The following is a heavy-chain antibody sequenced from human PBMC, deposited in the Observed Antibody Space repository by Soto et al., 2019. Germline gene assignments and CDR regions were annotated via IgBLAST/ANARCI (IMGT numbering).Heavy chain of an antibody. Sequence: QVQLVESGGGVVQPGRSLRLSCAASGFTFSSYAMHWVRQAPGKGLEWVAVISYDGSNKYYADSVKGRFTISRDTSKNTLYLQMNSVRAEDTAVYYCASPRLSSDGTTPIDYWGQGTLVTVSS. V-gene: IGHV3-30-3*01. D-gene: IGHD1-1*01. CDR3: ASPRLSSDGTTPIDY. J-gene: IGHJ4*02. CDR1: GFTFSSYA. CDR2: ISYDGSNK.